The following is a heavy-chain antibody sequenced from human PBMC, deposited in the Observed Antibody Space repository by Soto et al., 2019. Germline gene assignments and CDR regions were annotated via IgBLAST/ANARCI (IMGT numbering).Heavy chain of an antibody. V-gene: IGHV4-59*01. CDR3: ARDIGHRAGYYYYRMDV. D-gene: IGHD3-16*02. Sequence: SETLSLTCTVSGGSISSYYWRRSRQPPGKRLQWIGYIYYSGSTNYNPSFKSRITISVDTFKNHFTLKLSSVTSADTAVYYCARDIGHRAGYYYYRMDVWGQGTTVTVSS. CDR2: IYYSGST. J-gene: IGHJ6*02. CDR1: GGSISSYY.